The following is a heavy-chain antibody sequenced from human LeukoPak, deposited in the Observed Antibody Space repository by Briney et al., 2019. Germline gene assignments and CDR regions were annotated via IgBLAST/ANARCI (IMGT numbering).Heavy chain of an antibody. D-gene: IGHD2-15*01. J-gene: IGHJ5*02. CDR3: AHRGANQYCAGGSCPNLFDP. Sequence: SGPTLVKPTQTLTLTCTFSGFSLSTSGEGVGWIRQPPGKALEWLALIYWNDDKRYSPSLQSRLTITKDTSKSQVVLTMTNMDPVDTATYYWAHRGANQYCAGGSCPNLFDPWGQGTLVTVSS. CDR1: GFSLSTSGEG. V-gene: IGHV2-5*01. CDR2: IYWNDDK.